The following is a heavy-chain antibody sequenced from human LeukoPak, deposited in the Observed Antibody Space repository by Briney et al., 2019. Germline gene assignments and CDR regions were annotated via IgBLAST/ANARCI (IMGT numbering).Heavy chain of an antibody. CDR3: ARASTRDSSGYYPSSVDFDY. V-gene: IGHV3-11*04. D-gene: IGHD3-22*01. J-gene: IGHJ4*02. Sequence: PGGSLRLSCAASGFTFSDFYMTWIRQAPGKGLECLSYISPTGSDISYADSVKGRFTISRDNARNTLYLQMNSLRAEDTAVYYCARASTRDSSGYYPSSVDFDYWGQGTLVTVSS. CDR2: ISPTGSDI. CDR1: GFTFSDFY.